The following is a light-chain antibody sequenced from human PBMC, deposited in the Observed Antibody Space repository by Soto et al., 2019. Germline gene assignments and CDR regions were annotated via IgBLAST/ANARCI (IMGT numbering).Light chain of an antibody. Sequence: EIVMTQSPATLPVSPGEGATLSCRSSESIRKDLAWYQQKPGQPPRLLIYAASSRATGIPARFSGSGSETEFTLTISILQSEDFGVFYCHQYAKGLSFGGGTRVEIK. CDR2: AAS. CDR1: ESIRKD. J-gene: IGKJ4*01. CDR3: HQYAKGLS. V-gene: IGKV3-15*01.